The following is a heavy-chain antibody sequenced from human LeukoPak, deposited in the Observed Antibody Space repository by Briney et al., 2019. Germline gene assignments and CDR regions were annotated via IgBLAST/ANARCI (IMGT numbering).Heavy chain of an antibody. Sequence: PGGSLRLSCAASGFTFSSYSMNWVRQAPGKGLEWVSAISGSGGSTYYADSVKGRFTISRDNSKNTLYLQMNSLRAEDTAVYYCAKDGSGGYLFDYWGQGTLVTVSS. D-gene: IGHD3-10*01. CDR3: AKDGSGGYLFDY. V-gene: IGHV3-23*01. J-gene: IGHJ4*02. CDR2: ISGSGGST. CDR1: GFTFSSYS.